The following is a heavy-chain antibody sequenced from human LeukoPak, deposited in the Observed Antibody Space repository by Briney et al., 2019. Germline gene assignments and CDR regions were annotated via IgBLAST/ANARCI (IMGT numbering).Heavy chain of an antibody. CDR1: SGSISSYY. CDR2: IYNSGSI. CDR3: ARGRGFDAFDI. Sequence: SETLSLTCTVSSGSISSYYWSWIRQPPGKGLEWIGYIYNSGSINYNPSLKSRVTISVDTSKNQFSLKLSSVTAADAALYYCARGRGFDAFDIWGQGTVVTVSS. V-gene: IGHV4-59*01. J-gene: IGHJ3*02. D-gene: IGHD5-12*01.